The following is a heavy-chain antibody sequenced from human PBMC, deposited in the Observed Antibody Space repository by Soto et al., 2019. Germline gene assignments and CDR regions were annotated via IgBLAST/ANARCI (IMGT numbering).Heavy chain of an antibody. D-gene: IGHD5-18*01. CDR1: GDSISSGKW. Sequence: SDTLSLTCAVSGDSISSGKWWSWVRQPPGKGLEWIGEIHRSGSTNYNPSLKSRVTISADQSKNQFSLEMRFVTAADTALYYCAREGQNGYSLGPWRQGTLVTVSS. J-gene: IGHJ5*02. CDR3: AREGQNGYSLGP. V-gene: IGHV4-4*02. CDR2: IHRSGST.